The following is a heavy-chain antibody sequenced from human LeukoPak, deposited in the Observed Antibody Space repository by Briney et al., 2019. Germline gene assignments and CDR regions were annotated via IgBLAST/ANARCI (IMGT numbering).Heavy chain of an antibody. Sequence: GASVKVSCKASGYTFTAYYIHWVRQAPGQGLEWRGWINPNSGGTNCAQKFQGRVTLTRGTSITTAYMELSRLRSDDTAVYYCAKARGLYCSSTSCYDCDVWGKGTTVTVSS. CDR3: AKARGLYCSSTSCYDCDV. J-gene: IGHJ6*04. CDR2: INPNSGGT. V-gene: IGHV1-2*02. D-gene: IGHD2-2*01. CDR1: GYTFTAYY.